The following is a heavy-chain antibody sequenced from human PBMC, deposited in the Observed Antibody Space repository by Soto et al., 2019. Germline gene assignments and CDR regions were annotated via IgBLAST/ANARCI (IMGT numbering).Heavy chain of an antibody. CDR1: CYTFTSYG. D-gene: IGHD5-12*01. CDR2: ISAYNGNT. J-gene: IGHJ4*02. V-gene: IGHV1-18*01. CDR3: ARDEAGGYNPFDY. Sequence: ASVKVSFKASCYTFTSYGISWLRQAPGQGLEWIVWISAYNGNTNYARKLQGRVTITTDTSTSTAYMELRSLRSDDTAVYYCARDEAGGYNPFDYWGQGTLVTVSS.